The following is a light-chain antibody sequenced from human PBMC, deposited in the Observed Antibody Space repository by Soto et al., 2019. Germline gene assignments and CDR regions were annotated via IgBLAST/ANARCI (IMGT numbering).Light chain of an antibody. J-gene: IGKJ4*01. Sequence: EIVLTKSPATLSLSPGERATLSCRASQSVSSYLAWYQQKPGQAPRILIYDASNRATGIPARFSGSGSGTDFTLTISSLEPEDFAVYYRQQRSSWPLLTFGGGTKVEIK. CDR3: QQRSSWPLLT. V-gene: IGKV3-11*01. CDR1: QSVSSY. CDR2: DAS.